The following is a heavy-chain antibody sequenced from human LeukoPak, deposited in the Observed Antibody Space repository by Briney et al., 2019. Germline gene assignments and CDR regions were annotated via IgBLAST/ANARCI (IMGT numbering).Heavy chain of an antibody. CDR1: GGSISSYF. V-gene: IGHV4-59*13. CDR3: ARERQLHYFDY. Sequence: ASETLSLTXTVSGGSISSYFWSWIGQPPGKGLEWIGYIYYSGSTTYNPSLKSRVTISIDTSKNHFSLNLSSVTAADTAVYYYARERQLHYFDYWGQGTLVTVSS. D-gene: IGHD6-6*01. CDR2: IYYSGST. J-gene: IGHJ4*02.